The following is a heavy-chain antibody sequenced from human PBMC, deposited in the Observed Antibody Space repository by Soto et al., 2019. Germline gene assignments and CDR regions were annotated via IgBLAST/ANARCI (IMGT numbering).Heavy chain of an antibody. CDR2: ISAYNSTK. Sequence: SVPASCLASRCTFASYGISWLRPAGCRGLKWMGWISAYNSTKNYEHKLQGRITMTTDTSTSTAYMELRSLRSDDTAVYYCARVTYYYDRSGYYHFFDYWGQGTLVTVSS. J-gene: IGHJ4*02. CDR3: ARVTYYYDRSGYYHFFDY. D-gene: IGHD3-22*01. CDR1: RCTFASYG. V-gene: IGHV1-18*04.